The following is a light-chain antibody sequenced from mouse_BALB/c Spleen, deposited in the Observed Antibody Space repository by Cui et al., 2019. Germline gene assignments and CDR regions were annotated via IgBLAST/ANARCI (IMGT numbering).Light chain of an antibody. J-gene: IGKJ1*01. Sequence: DIVMSQSPSFLAVSAGAKVTLRCKSSQSLLNSRTRKNYLAWYQQKPGQSPKLLIYWASTRESGVPDRFTGSGSGTDFTLTISSVQAEDLAVYYCKQSYNLRTFGGGTKLEIK. CDR1: QSLLNSRTRKNY. CDR3: KQSYNLRT. CDR2: WAS. V-gene: IGKV8-21*01.